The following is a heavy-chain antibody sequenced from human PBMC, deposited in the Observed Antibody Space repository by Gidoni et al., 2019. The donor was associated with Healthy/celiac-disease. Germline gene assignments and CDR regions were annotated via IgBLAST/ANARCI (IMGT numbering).Heavy chain of an antibody. J-gene: IGHJ6*02. CDR2: IIPILGRA. CDR1: GGTFSSYA. CDR3: ARVPYKLRFSAYYYYGMDV. Sequence: QVQLVQSGAEVKKPGSSVKVSCQASGGTFSSYAISWVRQAPGQGLEWRGRIIPILGRANYAQKYQGRGTITADKSTSTAYMELSSLRSEDTAVYYCARVPYKLRFSAYYYYGMDVWGQGTTVTVSS. V-gene: IGHV1-69*04. D-gene: IGHD3-3*01.